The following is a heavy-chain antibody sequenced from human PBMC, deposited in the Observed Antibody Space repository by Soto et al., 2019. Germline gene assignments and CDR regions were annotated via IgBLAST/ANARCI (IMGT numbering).Heavy chain of an antibody. CDR1: GVTFSSFG. CDR3: AREGSGYNF. V-gene: IGHV1-69*13. CDR2: IIPVFGRP. D-gene: IGHD5-12*01. Sequence: SVKVSCKASGVTFSSFGISWVRQAPGQGLEWMGGIIPVFGRPNYAQRFRGRLTITADESTNTGYMELISLRSEDTAVYYCAREGSGYNFWGQGTQVTVSS. J-gene: IGHJ4*02.